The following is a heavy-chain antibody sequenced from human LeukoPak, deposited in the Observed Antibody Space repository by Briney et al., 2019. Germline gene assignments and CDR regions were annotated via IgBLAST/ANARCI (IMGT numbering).Heavy chain of an antibody. CDR2: INPNSGGT. V-gene: IGHV1-2*02. CDR3: ARKPNKDILTGYYVYAFDI. Sequence: ASVKVSCKASGYTXIGYYMHWVRQAPGQGLEWMGWINPNSGGTNYAQKFQGRVTMTRDTSISTAYMELSGLRSDDTAVYYCARKPNKDILTGYYVYAFDIWGQGTMVTVSS. CDR1: GYTXIGYY. J-gene: IGHJ3*02. D-gene: IGHD3-9*01.